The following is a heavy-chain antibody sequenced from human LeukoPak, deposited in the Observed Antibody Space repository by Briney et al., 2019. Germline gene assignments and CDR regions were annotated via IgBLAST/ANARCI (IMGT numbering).Heavy chain of an antibody. CDR2: INPSGGST. CDR1: GYTFTSYY. J-gene: IGHJ4*02. CDR3: ARDSKESSGWYGFDY. D-gene: IGHD6-19*01. Sequence: ASVKVSCKASGYTFTSYYMHWVRQAPGQGLEWMGIINPSGGSTSYAQKLQGRVTMTTDTSTSTAYMELRSLRSDDTAVYYCARDSKESSGWYGFDYWGQGTLVTVSS. V-gene: IGHV1-46*01.